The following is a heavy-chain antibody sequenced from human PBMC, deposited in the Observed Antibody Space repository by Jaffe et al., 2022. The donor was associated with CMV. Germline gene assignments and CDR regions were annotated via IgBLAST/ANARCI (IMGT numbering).Heavy chain of an antibody. J-gene: IGHJ5*02. Sequence: QVQLQESGPGLVKPSETLSLTCTVSGGSISSYYWSWIRQPAGKGLEWIGRIYTSGSTNYNPSLKSRVTMSVDTSKNQFSLKLSSVTAADTAVYYCARTYSSSWYGLMSVWFDPWGQGTLVTVSS. D-gene: IGHD6-13*01. CDR1: GGSISSYY. CDR3: ARTYSSSWYGLMSVWFDP. V-gene: IGHV4-4*07. CDR2: IYTSGST.